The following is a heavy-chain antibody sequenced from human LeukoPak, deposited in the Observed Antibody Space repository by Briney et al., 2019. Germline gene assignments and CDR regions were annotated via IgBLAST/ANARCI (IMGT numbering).Heavy chain of an antibody. J-gene: IGHJ3*02. CDR2: INPNSGGT. CDR3: ATGTEWPSHDAFDI. CDR1: GYTFTGYY. Sequence: EASVKVSCKASGYTFTGYYMHWVRQAPGQRLEWMGWINPNSGGTNYAQKFQGRVTMTRDTSISTAYMELSRLRSDDTAVYYCATGTEWPSHDAFDIWGQGTMVTVSS. D-gene: IGHD3-3*01. V-gene: IGHV1-2*02.